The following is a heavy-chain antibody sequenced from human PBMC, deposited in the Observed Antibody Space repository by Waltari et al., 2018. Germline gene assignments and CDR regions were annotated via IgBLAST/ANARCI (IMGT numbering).Heavy chain of an antibody. D-gene: IGHD6-19*01. V-gene: IGHV3-21*01. Sequence: EVQLVESGGGLVKPGGSLRLSCADSGFTFRSYSMNWVGQAPGKGLEWVTTISSSSSYIYYADSVKGRFTISRDNAKNSLYLQMNSLRAEDTAVYYCARGLRDLTVSLQWLVNQYYYYGMDVWGQGTTVTVSS. J-gene: IGHJ6*02. CDR1: GFTFRSYS. CDR2: ISSSSSYI. CDR3: ARGLRDLTVSLQWLVNQYYYYGMDV.